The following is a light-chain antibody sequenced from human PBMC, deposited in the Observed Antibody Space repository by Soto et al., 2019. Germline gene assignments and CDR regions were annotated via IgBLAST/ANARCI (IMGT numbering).Light chain of an antibody. CDR2: GAS. CDR1: QSISTY. V-gene: IGKV3-15*01. J-gene: IGKJ1*01. Sequence: EIVMTQSPASLSVSPGERATLSCRANQSISTYLAWYQQKPGQAPRLLIYGASTRATGIPVRFSGSGSGTEFTLTISSLQSEDFAVYYCQQYNNWPPGTFGQGTKGEIK. CDR3: QQYNNWPPGT.